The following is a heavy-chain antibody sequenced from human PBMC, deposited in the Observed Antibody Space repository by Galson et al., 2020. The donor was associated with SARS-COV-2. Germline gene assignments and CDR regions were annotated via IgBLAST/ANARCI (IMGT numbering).Heavy chain of an antibody. CDR2: IHPGDSDT. CDR1: GYDFSTHW. J-gene: IGHJ5*02. Sequence: HGESLKISCQGSGYDFSTHWIAWVRQMPGKGPEWVGVIHPGDSDTRYSPSFLGQVTISADKASNTAFLQCTNLQPSDTAIYYCARVDTVPGTLVPKGFDPWGQGTLVTVAS. CDR3: ARVDTVPGTLVPKGFDP. V-gene: IGHV5-51*01. D-gene: IGHD2-8*02.